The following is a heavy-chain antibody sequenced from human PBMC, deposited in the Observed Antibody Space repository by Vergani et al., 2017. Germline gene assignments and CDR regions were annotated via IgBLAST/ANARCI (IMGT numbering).Heavy chain of an antibody. CDR2: IYWNDDK. CDR3: AQNYYDSSGYYQYVAY. D-gene: IGHD3-22*01. J-gene: IGHJ4*02. Sequence: QVTLKESGPALVKPTQTLTLTCTFSGFSLSTSGVGVGWIRQPPGKALEWLALIYWNDDKRYSPSLKNRLTITKDTSKNQVVLTMTNMDPVDTATYYCAQNYYDSSGYYQYVAYWGQGTLVTVSS. V-gene: IGHV2-5*01. CDR1: GFSLSTSGVG.